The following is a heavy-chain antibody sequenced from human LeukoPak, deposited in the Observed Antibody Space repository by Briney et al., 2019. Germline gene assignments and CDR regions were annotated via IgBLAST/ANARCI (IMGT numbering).Heavy chain of an antibody. CDR3: ARDKALNWFDP. J-gene: IGHJ5*02. V-gene: IGHV1-2*02. CDR2: INPNSGGT. Sequence: GGPVKVPCKASGYTFTGYYMHWVRQAPGQGLEWMGWINPNSGGTNYAQKFQGRVTMTRDTSISTAYMELSRLRSDDTAVYYCARDKALNWFDPWGQGTLVTVSS. CDR1: GYTFTGYY.